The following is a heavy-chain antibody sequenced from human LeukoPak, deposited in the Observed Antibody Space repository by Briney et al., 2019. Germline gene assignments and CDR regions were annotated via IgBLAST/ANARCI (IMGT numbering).Heavy chain of an antibody. CDR3: ARDPGVVAFHYFDF. CDR2: IGGLGSST. CDR1: GFTFSSHA. Sequence: GGSLRLXCAASGFTFSSHAMAWVRQAPGKGLEWVSAIGGLGSSTYYGDSVKGRFTISRDNSKNKVYLQMDNLRVEDTAVYYCARDPGVVAFHYFDFWGQGTLITVSS. V-gene: IGHV3-23*01. J-gene: IGHJ4*02. D-gene: IGHD3-3*01.